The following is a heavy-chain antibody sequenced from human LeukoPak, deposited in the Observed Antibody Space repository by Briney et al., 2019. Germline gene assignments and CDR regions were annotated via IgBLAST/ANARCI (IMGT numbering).Heavy chain of an antibody. D-gene: IGHD4-17*01. Sequence: GASVKVSCKASGYTFTSYYMHWVRQAPGQGLEWMGIINPSGGGTSYAQKFQGRVTMTRDTSTSTVYMELSSLRSEDTAVYYCAREFVRVTTWTPANYWGQGTLVTVSS. CDR1: GYTFTSYY. CDR2: INPSGGGT. J-gene: IGHJ4*02. V-gene: IGHV1-46*01. CDR3: AREFVRVTTWTPANY.